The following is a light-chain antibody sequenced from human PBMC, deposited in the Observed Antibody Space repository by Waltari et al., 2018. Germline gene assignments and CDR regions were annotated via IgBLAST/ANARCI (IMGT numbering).Light chain of an antibody. CDR2: AAS. CDR3: QQSYTFPRT. CDR1: QSISNF. V-gene: IGKV1-39*01. Sequence: DIQMTQSPSSLSASVGDRVTITCRASQSISNFSNWYQQKPGKAPKLLIYAASNLESAVPSRFSGSGSGTDFTLTITTLQPEDFATYYCQQSYTFPRTFGQGTKDEI. J-gene: IGKJ1*01.